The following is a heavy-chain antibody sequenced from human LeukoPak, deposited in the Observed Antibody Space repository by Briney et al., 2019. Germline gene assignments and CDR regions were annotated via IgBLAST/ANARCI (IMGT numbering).Heavy chain of an antibody. CDR2: ISSEGSVT. V-gene: IGHV3-74*01. D-gene: IGHD6-19*01. CDR1: GFTFSNYW. CDR3: AKSDPGISVAGLGFGY. J-gene: IGHJ4*02. Sequence: GGSLRLSCAASGFTFSNYWMYWVRQVPGEGLVWVSRISSEGSVTNYADSVKGRFTISRDNSKNTLYLQVNSLRADDTAVYYCAKSDPGISVAGLGFGYWGPGTLVTVSS.